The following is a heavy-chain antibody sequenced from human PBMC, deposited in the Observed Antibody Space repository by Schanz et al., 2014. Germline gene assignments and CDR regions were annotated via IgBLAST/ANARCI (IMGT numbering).Heavy chain of an antibody. V-gene: IGHV3-33*08. Sequence: VQLLESGGGLVQPGGSLRLSCAASGFSFRKSAMSWVRQAPGKGLEWVALISYDGSSKNHADSVQGRFTISRDNAKNSLYLQMNSLRAEDTAVYYCARDMTSMGESGFYYYGMDVWGQGTTATVSS. CDR2: ISYDGSSK. CDR1: GFSFRKSA. J-gene: IGHJ6*02. CDR3: ARDMTSMGESGFYYYGMDV. D-gene: IGHD1-26*01.